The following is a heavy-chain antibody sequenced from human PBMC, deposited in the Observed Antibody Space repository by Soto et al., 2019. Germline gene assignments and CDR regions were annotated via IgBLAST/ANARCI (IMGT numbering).Heavy chain of an antibody. CDR3: ARDERHCSSNCCCPFAY. D-gene: IGHD2-2*01. Sequence: SETLSLTCRVSGGSISSNNWWSWVRQPPGKGLEWIGEIFPSGSTNFNPSLESRITISLDKSQNQFSLRLSSVTAADTAVYHCARDERHCSSNCCCPFAYLDQGILVAVST. V-gene: IGHV4-4*02. CDR2: IFPSGST. J-gene: IGHJ4*02. CDR1: GGSISSNNW.